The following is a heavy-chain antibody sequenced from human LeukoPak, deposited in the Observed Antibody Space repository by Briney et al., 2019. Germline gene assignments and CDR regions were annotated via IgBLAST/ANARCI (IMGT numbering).Heavy chain of an antibody. CDR1: GGSISSYH. D-gene: IGHD3-3*01. CDR2: IYTSGST. J-gene: IGHJ5*02. V-gene: IGHV4-4*09. CDR3: ARNPFWSGYPNWFDP. Sequence: SETLSLTCTVSGGSISSYHWSWIRQPPGKGLEGIGYIYTSGSTHYNPSHKSRVTISVDTSKNQFSLKLSSVTAADTAVYYCARNPFWSGYPNWFDPWGQGTLVTVSS.